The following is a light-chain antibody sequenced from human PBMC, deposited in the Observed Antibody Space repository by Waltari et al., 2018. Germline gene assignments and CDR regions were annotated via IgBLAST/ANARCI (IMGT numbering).Light chain of an antibody. J-gene: IGKJ2*01. CDR3: QQYGSSVMYT. V-gene: IGKV3-20*01. Sequence: EVVLTQSPGTLSLSPGERATLSCRAGQGVSRSRLAWYQQKPGQAPRLLMYAASRRATGIPDRFSGSGTGTDFSLTVSRVEPEDSAVYYCQQYGSSVMYTFGQGTKLEIQ. CDR2: AAS. CDR1: QGVSRSR.